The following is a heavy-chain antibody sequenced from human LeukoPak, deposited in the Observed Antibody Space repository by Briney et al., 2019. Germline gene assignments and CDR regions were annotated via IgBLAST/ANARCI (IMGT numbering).Heavy chain of an antibody. D-gene: IGHD2-2*01. J-gene: IGHJ4*02. Sequence: SQTLSLTCTVSGGSISSSAYYWSWIRQHPGKGLEWIGYIYYSGITYCNPSLKSRVTISVDTSKNQFSLNLSSVTAADTAVYYCARDGDSSSDSCYFDYWGQGILVTVSS. CDR2: IYYSGIT. CDR1: GGSISSSAYY. V-gene: IGHV4-31*03. CDR3: ARDGDSSSDSCYFDY.